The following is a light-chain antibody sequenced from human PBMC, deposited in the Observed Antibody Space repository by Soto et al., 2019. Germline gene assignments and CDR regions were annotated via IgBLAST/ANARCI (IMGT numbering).Light chain of an antibody. Sequence: DIHMSQSASSVSASVGYRFTITCRASQNINRRLAWYQQKPGKAPNLLIYKASTLESGVPSRFSGSGSGTEFTLTISSLQPDDFATYYCQQYNSYSRTFGQGTKVDIK. CDR2: KAS. CDR3: QQYNSYSRT. J-gene: IGKJ1*01. V-gene: IGKV1-5*03. CDR1: QNINRR.